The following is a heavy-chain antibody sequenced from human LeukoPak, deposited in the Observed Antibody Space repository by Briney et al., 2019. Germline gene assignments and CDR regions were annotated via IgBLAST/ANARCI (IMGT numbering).Heavy chain of an antibody. J-gene: IGHJ6*02. V-gene: IGHV1-18*01. CDR3: ARDHKYQLLYDGMDV. CDR1: GYTFTSYG. CDR2: ISAYNGNT. D-gene: IGHD2-2*02. Sequence: GASVKVSCKASGYTFTSYGISWVRQAPGQGLEWMGWISAYNGNTNYAQKLQGRVTMTTDTSTSTAYMELRSLSSDDTAVYYCARDHKYQLLYDGMDVWGQGTTVTVSS.